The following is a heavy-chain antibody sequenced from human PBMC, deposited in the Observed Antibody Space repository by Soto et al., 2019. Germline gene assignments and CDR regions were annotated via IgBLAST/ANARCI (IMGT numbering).Heavy chain of an antibody. CDR2: IYHTGST. CDR3: ARVHDFWSGYPPYMDV. D-gene: IGHD3-3*01. CDR1: SGSISSSNW. J-gene: IGHJ6*03. V-gene: IGHV4-4*02. Sequence: QVQLQESGPGLVKPSGALSLTCAVSSGSISSSNWWTWVRQPPGKGLEWIGEIYHTGSTNYNPSLTTRVTISIDKSKNQFSLKLSSVTAADTAVYYCARVHDFWSGYPPYMDVWGKGTTVTVSS.